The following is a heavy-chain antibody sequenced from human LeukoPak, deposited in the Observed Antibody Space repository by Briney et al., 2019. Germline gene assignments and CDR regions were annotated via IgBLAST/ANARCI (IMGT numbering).Heavy chain of an antibody. CDR3: AKDGQYSGSYSFDY. V-gene: IGHV3-30*02. D-gene: IGHD1-26*01. CDR2: IRYDGSTK. CDR1: GFTFSTFA. J-gene: IGHJ4*02. Sequence: GGSLRLSCAASGFTFSTFAMHWVRLSPGKGLEWVAFIRYDGSTKYYADSVKGRFTISRDNSKNTLYLQMNSLRAEDTAVYYCAKDGQYSGSYSFDYWGQGTLVTVSS.